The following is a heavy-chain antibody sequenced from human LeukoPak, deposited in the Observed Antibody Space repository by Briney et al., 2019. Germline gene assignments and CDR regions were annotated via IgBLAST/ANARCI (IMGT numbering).Heavy chain of an antibody. J-gene: IGHJ4*02. CDR1: GYSISSAYY. Sequence: PSETLSLTCSVSGYSISSAYYWSWIRQPPGKGLEWIGEINHSGSTNYNPSLKSRVTISVDTSKNQFSLKLSSVTAADTAVYYCARHSKWLDFDYWGQGTLVTVSS. CDR3: ARHSKWLDFDY. D-gene: IGHD5-12*01. CDR2: INHSGST. V-gene: IGHV4-38-2*02.